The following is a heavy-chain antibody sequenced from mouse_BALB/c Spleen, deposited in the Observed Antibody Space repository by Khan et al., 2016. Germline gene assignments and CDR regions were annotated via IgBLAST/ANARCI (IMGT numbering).Heavy chain of an antibody. D-gene: IGHD1-2*01. CDR1: GFTFSSYG. V-gene: IGHV5-6*01. J-gene: IGHJ1*01. Sequence: EVELVESGGDLVKPGGSLKLSCAASGFTFSSYGMSWVRQTPDKRLEWVATISSGGSYTYYPDSVKGRFTIYRDNAKNTLYLQMSSLTSEDTALYYASRGRIRRYGYFAVWGAGTTVTVSA. CDR3: SRGRIRRYGYFAV. CDR2: ISSGGSYT.